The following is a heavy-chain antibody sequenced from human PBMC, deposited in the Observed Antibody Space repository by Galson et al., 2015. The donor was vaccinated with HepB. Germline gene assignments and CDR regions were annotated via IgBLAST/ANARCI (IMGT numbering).Heavy chain of an antibody. CDR2: ISGSGGTT. J-gene: IGHJ4*02. V-gene: IGHV3-23*01. D-gene: IGHD4-23*01. CDR3: AKEETKVGTPGVDH. CDR1: GFIFRSYA. Sequence: SLRLSCAASGFIFRSYAMSWVRQAPGKGLEWVSAISGSGGTTWYADSVKGRFTISRDSSKNTLSLQMNSLRVEDTAVYYCAKEETKVGTPGVDHWGQGILVTVSS.